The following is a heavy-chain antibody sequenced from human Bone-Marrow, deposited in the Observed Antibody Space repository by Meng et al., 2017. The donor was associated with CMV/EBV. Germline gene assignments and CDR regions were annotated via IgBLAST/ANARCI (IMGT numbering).Heavy chain of an antibody. D-gene: IGHD3-3*01. CDR1: GFTVSSYA. J-gene: IGHJ6*02. CDR3: ARVDYDFWSGSYYYYGMDV. V-gene: IGHV3-30-3*01. CDR2: ISYDGSNK. Sequence: GESLKISCAASGFTVSSYAMHWVRQAPGKGLEWVAVISYDGSNKYYADSVKGRFTISRDNSKNTLYLQMNSLRAEDTAVYYCARVDYDFWSGSYYYYGMDVWGQGTTVTVSS.